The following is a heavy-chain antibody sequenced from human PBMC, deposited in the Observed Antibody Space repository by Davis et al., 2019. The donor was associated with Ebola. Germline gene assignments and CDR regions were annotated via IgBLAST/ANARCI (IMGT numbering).Heavy chain of an antibody. CDR3: ASGTYYYDGSGFNFEY. J-gene: IGHJ4*02. Sequence: ASVQVSCKASGYTFTSYALHWVRQAPGQRLEWMGWINAGNGNTKYSQKFQGRVTMSTDTSTSTAYMELRSLRFDDTAVYYCASGTYYYDGSGFNFEYWGQGTLVTVSS. D-gene: IGHD3-22*01. CDR2: INAGNGNT. CDR1: GYTFTSYA. V-gene: IGHV1-3*01.